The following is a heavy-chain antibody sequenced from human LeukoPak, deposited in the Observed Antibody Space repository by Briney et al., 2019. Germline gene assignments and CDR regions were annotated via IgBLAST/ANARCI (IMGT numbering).Heavy chain of an antibody. V-gene: IGHV4-59*01. CDR1: GGSINDAY. Sequence: SETLSLTCTVSGGSINDAYWSWIRQPPGKGLEWIGYIYYSGSTNYNPSLKSRVTISVDTSKNQFSLKLSSVTAADTAVYYCARGPGGDYYDSSGYYWWGQGTLVTVSS. D-gene: IGHD3-22*01. CDR3: ARGPGGDYYDSSGYYW. CDR2: IYYSGST. J-gene: IGHJ4*02.